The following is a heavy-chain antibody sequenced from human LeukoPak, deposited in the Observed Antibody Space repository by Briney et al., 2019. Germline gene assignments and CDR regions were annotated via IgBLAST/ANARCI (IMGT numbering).Heavy chain of an antibody. Sequence: PGASLQISCEGSGYNFINYWVAWVRQLPGQGLECMGIIYPGDSDTRYSPSFQGQVTISADKSISTAYLQWSSLKASDTAMYYCARPTMVGGAGYYYGLDVWGQGTTVTVSS. CDR3: ARPTMVGGAGYYYGLDV. V-gene: IGHV5-51*01. D-gene: IGHD4-23*01. J-gene: IGHJ6*02. CDR2: IYPGDSDT. CDR1: GYNFINYW.